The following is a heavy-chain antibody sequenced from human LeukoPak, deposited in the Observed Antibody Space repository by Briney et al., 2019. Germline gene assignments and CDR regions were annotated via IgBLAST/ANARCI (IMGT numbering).Heavy chain of an antibody. CDR2: IYYSGST. CDR1: GGSISSYY. CDR3: AKDIAMVRGGPPTTFDC. V-gene: IGHV4-59*01. Sequence: SETLSLTCTVSGGSISSYYWSWIRQPPGKGLEWIGYIYYSGSTNYNPSLKSRVTISVDTSKNQFSLKLSSVTAADTAVYYCAKDIAMVRGGPPTTFDCWGQGTLVTVSS. D-gene: IGHD3-10*01. J-gene: IGHJ4*02.